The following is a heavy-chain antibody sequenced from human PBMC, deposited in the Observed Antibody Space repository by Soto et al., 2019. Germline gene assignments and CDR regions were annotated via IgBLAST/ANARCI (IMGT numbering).Heavy chain of an antibody. J-gene: IGHJ5*02. D-gene: IGHD6-6*01. CDR3: ECRNRSSSWFDP. CDR1: GYTFSSNG. V-gene: IGHV1-18*01. CDR2: ISTYNGNT. Sequence: QVQLVQSGAEVKKPGASVKVSCKASGYTFSSNGISWVRQAPGQGLERMGWISTYNGNTNYAQRLQGRVTMTTVPPTRTACMELRSLRSDDTAVYFCECRNRSSSWFDPWCQGTLGTVSS.